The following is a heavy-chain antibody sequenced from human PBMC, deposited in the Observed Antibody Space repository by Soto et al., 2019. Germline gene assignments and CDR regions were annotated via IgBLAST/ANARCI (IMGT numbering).Heavy chain of an antibody. V-gene: IGHV3-30-3*01. CDR2: ISYDGSNK. CDR1: GFTFSSYA. CDR3: ARDLPHFAL. Sequence: GGSLRLSCSASGFTFSSYAMNWVRQAPGKGLEWVGVISYDGSNKYYAASVKGRFTLSRDNSNNTLYLQMTGLRVEDMAVYYCARDLPHFALWGRGTLVTVSS. J-gene: IGHJ2*01.